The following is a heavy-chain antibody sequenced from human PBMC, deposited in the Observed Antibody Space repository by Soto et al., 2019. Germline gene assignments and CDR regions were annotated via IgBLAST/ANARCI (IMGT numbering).Heavy chain of an antibody. CDR3: ARDRYYDSSGYYYYYYYGMDV. J-gene: IGHJ6*02. V-gene: IGHV3-21*01. Sequence: EVQLVESGGGLVKPGGSLRLSCAASGFTFSSYSMNWVRQAPGKGLEWVSSISSSSSYIYYADSVKGRFTISRDNAKNSLYLQMNSLRAEDTAVYYCARDRYYDSSGYYYYYYYGMDVWGQGTTVTVSS. CDR1: GFTFSSYS. CDR2: ISSSSSYI. D-gene: IGHD3-22*01.